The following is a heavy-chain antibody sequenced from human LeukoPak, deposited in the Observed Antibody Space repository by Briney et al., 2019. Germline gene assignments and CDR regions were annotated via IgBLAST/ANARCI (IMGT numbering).Heavy chain of an antibody. CDR2: IKDGGSEK. CDR1: GFTFSDYS. CDR3: ASGGHRNLDY. V-gene: IGHV3-7*05. Sequence: GADLRLSCAATGFTFSDYSMTSVRPAPGKGLDWVGNIKDGGSEKYYVDYVKSRFTNSRDNAGNAFHLQMNSLRGEDTAVYCCASGGHRNLDYWGQGALVTVSS. J-gene: IGHJ4*02.